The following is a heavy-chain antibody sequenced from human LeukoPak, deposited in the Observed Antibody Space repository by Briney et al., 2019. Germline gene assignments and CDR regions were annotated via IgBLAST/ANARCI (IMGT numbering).Heavy chain of an antibody. V-gene: IGHV1-18*01. CDR1: GYTFTSYG. CDR2: ISAYNGNT. D-gene: IGHD3-10*01. CDR3: ARDLITMVRGAATNY. Sequence: ASVKVSCKASGYTFTSYGIRWVRQAPGQGLEWMGWISAYNGNTNYAQKLQGRVTMTTDTSTSTAYMELRSLRSDDTAVYYCARDLITMVRGAATNYWGQGTLVTVSS. J-gene: IGHJ4*02.